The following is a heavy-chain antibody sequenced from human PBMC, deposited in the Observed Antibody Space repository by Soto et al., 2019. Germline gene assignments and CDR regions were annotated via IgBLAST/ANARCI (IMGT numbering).Heavy chain of an antibody. J-gene: IGHJ4*02. CDR2: IYYTGTT. CDR3: ARRYGYSFDY. V-gene: IGHV4-59*08. Sequence: PSETLSLTCNVSATSISNYYWTWIRQPPGKGLEWIGYIYYTGTTHYNPSLKSRVTMSVDTSKNQFSLKLSSVTAADTAVYYCARRYGYSFDYWGQGTLVTVSS. D-gene: IGHD1-1*01. CDR1: ATSISNYY.